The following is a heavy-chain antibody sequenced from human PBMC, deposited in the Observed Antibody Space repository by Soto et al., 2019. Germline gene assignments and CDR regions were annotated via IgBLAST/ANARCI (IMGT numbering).Heavy chain of an antibody. Sequence: ASETLSLTCAVYGGSFSGYYWSWIRQPPGKGLEWIGEINHSGSTNYNPSLKSRVTISVDTSKNQFSLKLSSVTAADTAVYYCAMSLLFRQLLTALYVRGQGTTVTVSS. CDR3: AMSLLFRQLLTALYV. D-gene: IGHD3-10*01. CDR1: GGSFSGYY. CDR2: INHSGST. J-gene: IGHJ6*02. V-gene: IGHV4-34*01.